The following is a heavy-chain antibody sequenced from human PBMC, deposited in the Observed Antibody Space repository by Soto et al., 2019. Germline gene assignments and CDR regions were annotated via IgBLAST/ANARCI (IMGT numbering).Heavy chain of an antibody. CDR3: ARSQITIFGVVISKYYYYYGMDV. CDR2: ISYDGSNK. CDR1: GFTFSSYA. J-gene: IGHJ6*02. D-gene: IGHD3-3*01. V-gene: IGHV3-30-3*01. Sequence: QVQLVESGGGVVQPGRSLRLSCAASGFTFSSYAMHWVRQAPGKGLEWVAVISYDGSNKYYADSVKGRFTISRDNSKNTLYLQMNSLRAEDTAVYYCARSQITIFGVVISKYYYYYGMDVWGQGTTVTVSS.